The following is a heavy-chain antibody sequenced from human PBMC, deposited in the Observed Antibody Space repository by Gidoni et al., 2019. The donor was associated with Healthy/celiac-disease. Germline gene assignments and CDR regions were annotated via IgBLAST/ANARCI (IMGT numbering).Heavy chain of an antibody. D-gene: IGHD6-19*01. CDR2: ISWNSCSI. V-gene: IGHV3-9*01. J-gene: IGHJ4*02. CDR3: AKDTVAGVFDY. CDR1: GFTFDDYA. Sequence: EVQLVESGGGLVQPGRSRRLSCAASGFTFDDYAMHWVRQAPGKGLGWVSGISWNSCSIGYADSVKGRFTISRDNAKNSLYLQMNSLRAEDTALYYCAKDTVAGVFDYWGQGTLVTVSS.